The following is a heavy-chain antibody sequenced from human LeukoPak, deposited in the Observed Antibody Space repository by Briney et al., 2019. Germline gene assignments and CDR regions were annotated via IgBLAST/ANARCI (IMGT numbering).Heavy chain of an antibody. CDR1: GFPFSSYG. J-gene: IGHJ4*02. V-gene: IGHV3-30*18. Sequence: PWGSLRLSCAASGFPFSSYGMHWVRQAPGKGLEWVAAISNDGNNKFYADSVKGRFTMSRDNPKNTMNLQMNSLRAEDTAVYYCAKGGGSSGRSYYFDYWGQGTLVAVSS. CDR3: AKGGGSSGRSYYFDY. CDR2: ISNDGNNK. D-gene: IGHD3-22*01.